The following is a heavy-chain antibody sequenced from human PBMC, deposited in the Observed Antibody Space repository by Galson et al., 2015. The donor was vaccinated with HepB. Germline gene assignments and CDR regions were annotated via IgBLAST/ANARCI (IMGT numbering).Heavy chain of an antibody. Sequence: SVKVSCKASGYTFTSYGISWVRQAPRQGLEWMGWISAYNGHTNYAQKLQGRVTMTTDTSTSTAYMELRSLRSDDTAVYYCARDNFYGYCSGGSCYPFDYWGQGTLVTVSS. D-gene: IGHD2-15*01. CDR1: GYTFTSYG. V-gene: IGHV1-18*01. CDR3: ARDNFYGYCSGGSCYPFDY. CDR2: ISAYNGHT. J-gene: IGHJ4*02.